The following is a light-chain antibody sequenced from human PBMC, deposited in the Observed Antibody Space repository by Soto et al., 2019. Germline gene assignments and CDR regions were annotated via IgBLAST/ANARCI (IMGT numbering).Light chain of an antibody. CDR1: HSLLDSDDGNTY. CDR3: MQALQTPLT. J-gene: IGKJ4*01. Sequence: IVMTQTPLSLPVTPGEPASISCRSSHSLLDSDDGNTYLDWYLQKPGQSPQLLIYLGSNRSSGVPDRFSGSGSGTDFALKISRVEAEDVGVYYCMQALQTPLTFGGGTKVDIK. CDR2: LGS. V-gene: IGKV2-28*01.